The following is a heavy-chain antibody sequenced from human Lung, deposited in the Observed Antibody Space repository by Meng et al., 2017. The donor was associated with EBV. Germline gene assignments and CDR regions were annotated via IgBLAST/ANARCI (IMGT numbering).Heavy chain of an antibody. J-gene: IGHJ4*02. V-gene: IGHV4-39*07. D-gene: IGHD2-15*01. CDR1: GDSITNRNYY. CDR3: ATEEPGTPFLRY. CDR2: IYYNGGT. Sequence: QPQLQGWGPGLGKPSGTLSPTCTGSGDSITNRNYYWGWLRQPPGKGLEWIGNIYYNGGTYYNSSLGSRVTISIDTSKDQFSLKLTSVTAADTAVYYCATEEPGTPFLRYWGQGALVTVSS.